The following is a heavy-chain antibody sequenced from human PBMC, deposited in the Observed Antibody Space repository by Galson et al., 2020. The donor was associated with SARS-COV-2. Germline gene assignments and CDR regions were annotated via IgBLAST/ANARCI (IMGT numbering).Heavy chain of an antibody. V-gene: IGHV3-30*18. CDR3: AKAPGGCIAVADYYFDY. CDR1: GFTFNNYG. D-gene: IGHD6-19*01. J-gene: IGHJ4*02. Sequence: GESLKISCAASGFTFNNYGIHWVRQAPGKGLEWVAVISYDGSKKYYAESVKGRFTISRDNSKNTLYLQMNSLRAEDTAVYYCAKAPGGCIAVADYYFDYWGQGTLVTVSS. CDR2: ISYDGSKK.